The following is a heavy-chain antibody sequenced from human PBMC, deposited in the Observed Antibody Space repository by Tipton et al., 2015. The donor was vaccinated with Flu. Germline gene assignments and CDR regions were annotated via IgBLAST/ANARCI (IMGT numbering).Heavy chain of an antibody. D-gene: IGHD3-10*02. CDR3: ARHTGDSVRGVIDY. Sequence: LRLSCAVSGYSISSGYYWGWVRQPPGKGLEWIGTIYHSGSTYYNPSLKSRLTMSVDTSKNQFSLKLSSVTAADTADYYCARHTGDSVRGVIDYWGQGTLVTVSS. CDR1: GYSISSGYY. CDR2: IYHSGST. V-gene: IGHV4-38-2*01. J-gene: IGHJ4*02.